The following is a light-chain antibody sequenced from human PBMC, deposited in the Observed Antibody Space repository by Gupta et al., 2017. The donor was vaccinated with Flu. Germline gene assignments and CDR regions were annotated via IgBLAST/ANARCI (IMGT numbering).Light chain of an antibody. J-gene: IGLJ2*01. V-gene: IGLV2-14*04. CDR2: DVS. CDR3: SSYTSSSTRGV. Sequence: ITSSCTGTSSDVGGYNYVSWYQQHPGKAHKLMSYDVSNRPSGVSNRFSGSKSGNTASLTISGLQAEDEADYYCSSYTSSSTRGVFGGGTKLTVL. CDR1: SSDVGGYNY.